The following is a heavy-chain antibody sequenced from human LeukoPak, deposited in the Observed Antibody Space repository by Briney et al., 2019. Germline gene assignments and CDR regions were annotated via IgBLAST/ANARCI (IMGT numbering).Heavy chain of an antibody. V-gene: IGHV4-34*01. CDR2: INHSGST. Sequence: PSETLSLTCAVYGGSFSGYYWSWNRQPPGKGLEWIGEINHSGSTNYNPSLKSRVTISVDTSKNQFSLKLSSMSAADTAVYYCARGRGGITMVRYDYWGQGTLVTVSS. CDR3: ARGRGGITMVRYDY. D-gene: IGHD3-10*01. J-gene: IGHJ4*02. CDR1: GGSFSGYY.